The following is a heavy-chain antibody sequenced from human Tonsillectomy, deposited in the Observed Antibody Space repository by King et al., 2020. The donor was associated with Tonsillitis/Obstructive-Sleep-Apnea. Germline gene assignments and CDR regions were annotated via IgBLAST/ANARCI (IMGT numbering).Heavy chain of an antibody. CDR1: GFTFSSYG. CDR2: IWYDGSNK. CDR3: ARETIVVVPAATHFDY. D-gene: IGHD2-2*01. V-gene: IGHV3-33*01. J-gene: IGHJ4*02. Sequence: VQLVESGGGVVQPGRSLRLSCAASGFTFSSYGMHWVRQAPGKGLEWVAVIWYDGSNKYYADSVKGRFTISRDNSKNTLYLQMNSLRAEETAVYYCARETIVVVPAATHFDYWGQGTLVTVSS.